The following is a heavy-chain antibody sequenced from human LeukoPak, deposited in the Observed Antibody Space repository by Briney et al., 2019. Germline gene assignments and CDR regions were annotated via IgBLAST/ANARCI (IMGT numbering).Heavy chain of an antibody. J-gene: IGHJ5*02. CDR3: ARDRWFDP. V-gene: IGHV3-7*01. Sequence: GGSLRLSCAASGFTLRSYWMSWVRQAPGRGLEWVANIKQDGSEKYYVDSVKGRFTISRDNAKNSLYLQMNSLRAEDTAVYYCARDRWFDPWGQGTLVTVSS. CDR1: GFTLRSYW. CDR2: IKQDGSEK.